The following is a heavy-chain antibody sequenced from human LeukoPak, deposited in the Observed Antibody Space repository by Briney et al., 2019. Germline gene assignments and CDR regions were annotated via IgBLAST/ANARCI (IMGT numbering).Heavy chain of an antibody. V-gene: IGHV3-21*01. D-gene: IGHD6-13*01. CDR2: ISSSSSYI. CDR1: GFTFSSYS. CDR3: ARMAAAGTRAFDI. Sequence: PGGSLRLSCAASGFTFSSYSMNWVRQAPGKGLGWVSSISSSSSYIYYADSVKGRFTISRDNAKNSLYLQMNSLRAEDTAVYYCARMAAAGTRAFDIWGQGTMVTVSS. J-gene: IGHJ3*02.